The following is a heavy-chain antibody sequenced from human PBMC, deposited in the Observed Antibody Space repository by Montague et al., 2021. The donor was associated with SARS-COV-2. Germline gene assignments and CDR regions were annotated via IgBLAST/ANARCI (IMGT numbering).Heavy chain of an antibody. V-gene: IGHV4-59*01. D-gene: IGHD3-10*01. CDR3: ARGCLSYFGAGSHCSGMDV. J-gene: IGHJ6*02. CDR2: ISDSGST. CDR1: GTSITSYY. Sequence: SETLSLTCSVSGTSITSYYWNWIRQPPGKGLEWIGYISDSGSTNYSPSLKSRVTMSVDTSKNQMSLKLTSVTAADTAVYYCARGCLSYFGAGSHCSGMDVWGQGTTVTVSS.